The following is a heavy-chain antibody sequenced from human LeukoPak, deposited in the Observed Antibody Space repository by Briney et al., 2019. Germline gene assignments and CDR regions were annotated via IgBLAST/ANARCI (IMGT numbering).Heavy chain of an antibody. CDR3: VRAPPGRCSDGFCYSDTLDI. Sequence: GGSLRLSCGAYGFTFSRYDMRWVRQAPGRGLEWVSYIGTAGDTYYADSVKGRFTISRENAGNPLSLHMNSLRVGDTAVYYCVRAPPGRCSDGFCYSDTLDIWGRGTKVTVSS. J-gene: IGHJ3*02. D-gene: IGHD2-15*01. CDR2: IGTAGDT. CDR1: GFTFSRYD. V-gene: IGHV3-13*01.